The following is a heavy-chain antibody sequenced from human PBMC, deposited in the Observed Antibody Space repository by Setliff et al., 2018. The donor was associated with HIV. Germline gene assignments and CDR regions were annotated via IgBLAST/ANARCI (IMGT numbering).Heavy chain of an antibody. CDR1: GGTFGIYG. CDR3: ARDPHYYDSSVPKYYFDY. J-gene: IGHJ4*02. CDR2: TIPMFGTA. V-gene: IGHV1-69*05. D-gene: IGHD3-22*01. Sequence: SVKVSCKASGGTFGIYGISWVRQAPGQGLEWMGGTIPMFGTANYAQKFQGRVTITTDESTNTGYMELSSLRSEDTAVYYCARDPHYYDSSVPKYYFDYWGQGTLVTVSS.